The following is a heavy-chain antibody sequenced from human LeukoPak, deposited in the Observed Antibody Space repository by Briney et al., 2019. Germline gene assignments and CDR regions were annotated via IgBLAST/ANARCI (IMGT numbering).Heavy chain of an antibody. D-gene: IGHD5-18*01. CDR1: GLTFSSSW. CDR3: ARDLAYSRLDY. Sequence: GGSLRLSCAVSGLTFSSSWMDWVRQAPGKGLEGVASINPDGNKKYSADSVKGRFTISRDNAENSLYLQMNSLRVEDTAFYYCARDLAYSRLDYWGQGMLVTVFS. CDR2: INPDGNKK. V-gene: IGHV3-7*01. J-gene: IGHJ4*02.